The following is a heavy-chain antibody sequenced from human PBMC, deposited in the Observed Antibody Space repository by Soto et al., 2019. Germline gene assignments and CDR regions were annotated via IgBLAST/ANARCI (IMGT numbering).Heavy chain of an antibody. D-gene: IGHD3-3*01. J-gene: IGHJ6*02. CDR3: AKDRGDFWSGYYGWVYYYYGMDV. CDR2: ISYDGSNK. V-gene: IGHV3-30*04. CDR1: GFTFSSYA. Sequence: GGSLRLSCAASGFTFSSYAMHWVRQAPGKGLEWVAVISYDGSNKYYADSVKGRFTTSRDNSKNTLYLQMNSLRAEDTAVYYCAKDRGDFWSGYYGWVYYYYGMDVWGQGTTVTVSS.